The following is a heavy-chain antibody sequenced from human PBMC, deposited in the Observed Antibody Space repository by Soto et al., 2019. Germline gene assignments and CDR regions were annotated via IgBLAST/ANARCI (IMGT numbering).Heavy chain of an antibody. J-gene: IGHJ3*01. CDR2: IYHSRST. V-gene: IGHV4-30-2*01. Sequence: QLQLQESGSGLVKPSQTLSLTCAVSGGSISRGGFSWSWIRQPPGKGLEWIGYIYHSRSTYCNPSLEGRGSMSVDMSNTHLSLKLSSVPAADTAIYYCARSYCGGDCYADFDAFDVWGQGTMVTVSS. CDR1: GGSISRGGFS. D-gene: IGHD2-21*02. CDR3: ARSYCGGDCYADFDAFDV.